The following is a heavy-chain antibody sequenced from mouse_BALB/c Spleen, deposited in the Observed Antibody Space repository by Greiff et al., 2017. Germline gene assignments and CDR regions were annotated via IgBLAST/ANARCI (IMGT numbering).Heavy chain of an antibody. CDR1: GFSLTSYG. D-gene: IGHD1-1*01. CDR2: IWSGGST. CDR3: ARRAGCDGPWFAY. J-gene: IGHJ3*01. Sequence: VQLQQSGPGLVQPSQSLSISCTASGFSLTSYGVHWVRQSPGKGLEWLGVIWSGGSTAYNAAFISRLSINKDNSKRQVFFKMNSLQANDTSIYYCARRAGCDGPWFAYWGQGTLVTVSA. V-gene: IGHV2-2*02.